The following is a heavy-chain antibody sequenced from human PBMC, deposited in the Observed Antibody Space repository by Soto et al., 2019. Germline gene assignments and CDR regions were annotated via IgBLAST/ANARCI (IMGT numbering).Heavy chain of an antibody. D-gene: IGHD2-2*02. CDR1: GFTFSSYA. CDR2: ISYDGSNK. CDR3: ARDSRHCSSTSCYINNWFDP. Sequence: VGSLRLSCAASGFTFSSYAMHWVRQAPGKGLEWVAVISYDGSNKYYADSVKGRFTISRDNSKNTLYLQMNSLRAEDTAVYYCARDSRHCSSTSCYINNWFDPWGQGTLVTVSS. V-gene: IGHV3-30-3*01. J-gene: IGHJ5*02.